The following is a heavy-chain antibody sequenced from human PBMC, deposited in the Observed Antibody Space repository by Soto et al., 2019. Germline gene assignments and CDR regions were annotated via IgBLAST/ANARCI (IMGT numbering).Heavy chain of an antibody. CDR3: TTDRVATISFYYYYYGMDV. J-gene: IGHJ6*02. Sequence: GGSLRLSCAASGFTFSNAWMSWVRQAPGKGLEWVGRFKSKTDGGTTDYAGPVKGRFTISRDDSKKTLNLQMDRLKTEDTAVYYCTTDRVATISFYYYYYGMDVWGQGTTVTVSS. CDR2: FKSKTDGGTT. CDR1: GFTFSNAW. D-gene: IGHD5-12*01. V-gene: IGHV3-15*01.